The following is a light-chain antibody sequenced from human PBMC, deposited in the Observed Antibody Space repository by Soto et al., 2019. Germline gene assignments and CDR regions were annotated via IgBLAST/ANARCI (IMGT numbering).Light chain of an antibody. CDR3: QTWGTGIVV. J-gene: IGLJ2*01. CDR1: SGHSSYA. CDR2: INNDGSH. V-gene: IGLV4-69*01. Sequence: QPVLTQSPSASASLGASVKLTCTLSSGHSSYAIAWHQQQPEKGPRYLMKINNDGSHNKGDGIPDRFSGSSSGAERYLTISSLQSEDEADYYCQTWGTGIVVFGGGTKLTVL.